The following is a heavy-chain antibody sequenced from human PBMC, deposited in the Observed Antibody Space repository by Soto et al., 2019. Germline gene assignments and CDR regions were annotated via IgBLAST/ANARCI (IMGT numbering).Heavy chain of an antibody. V-gene: IGHV4-34*01. CDR2: INHSGST. CDR1: GGSFSCYD. J-gene: IGHJ6*02. CDR3: ARIITIFGVVHYYYYGMDV. Sequence: SETLSLTCAVYGGSFSCYDLSWIRQPPGKGLEWIGEINHSGSTNYNPSLKSRVTISVDTSKNQFSLKLSSVTAADTAVYYCARIITIFGVVHYYYYGMDVWGQGTTVTVSS. D-gene: IGHD3-3*01.